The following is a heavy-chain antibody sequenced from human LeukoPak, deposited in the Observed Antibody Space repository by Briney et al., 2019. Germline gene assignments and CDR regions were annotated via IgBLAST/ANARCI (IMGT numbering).Heavy chain of an antibody. CDR1: GGSISSGGYY. CDR3: ARSNYDSNWSDP. D-gene: IGHD5-12*01. CDR2: IYHSGST. Sequence: SLTLSLTCTVSGGSISSGGYYWSWIRQPPGKGLEWIGYIYHSGSTYYNPSLKSRVTISVDRSKNQFSLKLSSVTAADTAVYYCARSNYDSNWSDPWGQGTLVTVSS. J-gene: IGHJ5*02. V-gene: IGHV4-30-2*01.